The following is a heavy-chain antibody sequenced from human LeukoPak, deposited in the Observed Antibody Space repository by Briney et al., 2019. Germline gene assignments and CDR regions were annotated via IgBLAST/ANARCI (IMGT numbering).Heavy chain of an antibody. V-gene: IGHV3-15*01. J-gene: IGHJ4*02. CDR2: IKSKKDDGTT. Sequence: GGSLRLSCSAAGFTFSNAWMSWVRQAPGKGGEWVGRIKSKKDDGTTDYAAAGKGILTNEREETYKTLYLQMNSLKSEDTAVYYCTTDLGHSGYDLTYDYWGRGTLVTVTS. CDR3: TTDLGHSGYDLTYDY. CDR1: GFTFSNAW. D-gene: IGHD5-12*01.